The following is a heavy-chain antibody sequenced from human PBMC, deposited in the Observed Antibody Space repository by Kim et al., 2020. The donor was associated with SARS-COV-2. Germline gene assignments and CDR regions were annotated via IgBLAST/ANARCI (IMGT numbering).Heavy chain of an antibody. CDR1: GVSISSFY. D-gene: IGHD3-22*01. CDR3: ARTAPRRSSTAYYFYGLDV. V-gene: IGHV4-59*01. J-gene: IGHJ6*02. Sequence: SETLSLTCTVSGVSISSFYWSWVRQPPGKGLEWVAFLSYDGNTNYNPSLKSRVTISRDTSKNQFSLRVTSVSAADTAVYFCARTAPRRSSTAYYFYGLDVGGQGTTVIVSS. CDR2: LSYDGNT.